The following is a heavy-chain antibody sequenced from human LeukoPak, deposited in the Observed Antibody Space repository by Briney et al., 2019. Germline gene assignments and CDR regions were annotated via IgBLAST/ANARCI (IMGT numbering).Heavy chain of an antibody. D-gene: IGHD2-15*01. CDR3: AGYVGVLAAFDY. J-gene: IGHJ4*02. CDR1: GFTVSSNY. CDR2: IYSGGST. V-gene: IGHV3-53*01. Sequence: GGSPRLSCAASGFTVSSNYMSWVRQAPGKGLEWVSVIYSGGSTYYADSVKGRFTIPRDNSKNTLYLQMNSLRAEDAAVYYCAGYVGVLAAFDYWGQGTLVTVSS.